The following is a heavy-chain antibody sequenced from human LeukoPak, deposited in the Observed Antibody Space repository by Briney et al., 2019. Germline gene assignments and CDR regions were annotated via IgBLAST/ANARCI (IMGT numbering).Heavy chain of an antibody. J-gene: IGHJ6*02. CDR2: INHSGST. CDR3: ARSLDV. V-gene: IGHV4-34*01. CDR1: GGSFSGYY. Sequence: SETLSLTCAVYGGSFSGYYWTLIRQSPGKGLEWIGEINHSGSTNYNPSLKSRVTISVDTSKNQCALRLASVTAADTSVYYCARSLDVWGQGTTVTVSS.